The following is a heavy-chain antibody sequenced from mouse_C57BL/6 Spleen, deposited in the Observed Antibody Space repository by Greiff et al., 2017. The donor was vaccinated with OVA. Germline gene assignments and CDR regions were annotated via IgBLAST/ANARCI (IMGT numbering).Heavy chain of an antibody. D-gene: IGHD2-4*01. J-gene: IGHJ3*01. Sequence: LVESGAELVRPGASVTLSCKASGYTFTDYEMHWVKQTPVHGLEWIGAIDPETGGTAYNQKFKGKAILTADKSSSTAYMELRSLTSEDSAVYYCTIGGLRSWFAYWGQGTLVTVSA. CDR1: GYTFTDYE. CDR3: TIGGLRSWFAY. CDR2: IDPETGGT. V-gene: IGHV1-15*01.